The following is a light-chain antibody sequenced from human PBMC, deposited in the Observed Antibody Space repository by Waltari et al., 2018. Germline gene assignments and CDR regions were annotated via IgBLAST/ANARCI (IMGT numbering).Light chain of an antibody. V-gene: IGKV1-39*01. CDR1: ESIYTY. Sequence: IQMTQSPSSLSASVGDRVTITCRASESIYTYLKWYQQKSGKAPSLLIHTLSSLENGVPSRFSGVGYRTDFTLTISSLHAEDFATYYCQQSYSTPWTFGQGARVEI. J-gene: IGKJ1*01. CDR2: TLS. CDR3: QQSYSTPWT.